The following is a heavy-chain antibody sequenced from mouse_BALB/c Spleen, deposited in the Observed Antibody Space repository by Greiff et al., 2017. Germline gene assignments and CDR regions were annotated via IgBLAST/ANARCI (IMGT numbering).Heavy chain of an antibody. CDR3: ARSGTADD. CDR1: GFTFSSFG. CDR2: ISSGSSTI. Sequence: EVQVVESGGGLVQPGGSRKLSCAASGFTFSSFGMHWVRQAPGKGLEWVAYISSGSSTIYYADTVKGRFTISRDNPKNTLFLQMTSRRSEDTAMYYCARSGTADDWGQGTTLTVSS. J-gene: IGHJ2*01. D-gene: IGHD1-2*01. V-gene: IGHV5-17*02.